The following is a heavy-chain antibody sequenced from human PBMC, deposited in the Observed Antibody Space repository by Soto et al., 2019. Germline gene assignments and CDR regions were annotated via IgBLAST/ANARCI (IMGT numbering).Heavy chain of an antibody. V-gene: IGHV3-30*18. D-gene: IGHD3-10*01. CDR1: GLTFSSYG. CDR2: ISYDGSNK. CDR3: AKGRYYYASGNYFPGYGMDV. Sequence: GGSLRLSCAASGLTFSSYGMHWVRQAPGKGLEWVAVISYDGSNKYYADSVKGRFTISRDNSKNTLYLQMNSLRVEDTAVYYCAKGRYYYASGNYFPGYGMDVWGQGTTVT. J-gene: IGHJ6*02.